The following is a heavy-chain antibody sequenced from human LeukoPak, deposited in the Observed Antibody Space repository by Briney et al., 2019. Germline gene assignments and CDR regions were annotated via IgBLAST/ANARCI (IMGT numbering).Heavy chain of an antibody. V-gene: IGHV4-4*07. J-gene: IGHJ5*02. CDR3: ARQLITMVRTYNWFDP. D-gene: IGHD3-10*01. CDR1: GGSIDYYY. Sequence: TSETLSLTCTVSGGSIDYYYWSWIRQPAGKGLEWIGRIYYTGSTDSNPSLKSRVNMSVDKSKNQISLKLSSVTAADTAVYYCARQLITMVRTYNWFDPWGQGTLVTVSS. CDR2: IYYTGST.